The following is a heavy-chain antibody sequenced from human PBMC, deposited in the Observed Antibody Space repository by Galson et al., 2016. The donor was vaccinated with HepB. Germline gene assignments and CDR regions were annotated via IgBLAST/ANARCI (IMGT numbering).Heavy chain of an antibody. J-gene: IGHJ4*02. CDR2: ISYDGSNT. D-gene: IGHD2-15*01. V-gene: IGHV3-30-3*01. Sequence: LRLSCAASGFAFSRFAMHWVRQAPGEGLEWVALISYDGSNTYYPDSVKGRFTISRDNSKNTLFLQMDRLRADDTAVYFCARDSGPAWSYLDYWGQGTLVTVSS. CDR3: ARDSGPAWSYLDY. CDR1: GFAFSRFA.